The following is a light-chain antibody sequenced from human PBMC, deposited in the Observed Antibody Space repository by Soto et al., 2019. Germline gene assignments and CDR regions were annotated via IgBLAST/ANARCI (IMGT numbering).Light chain of an antibody. CDR3: QQRSNWPLMYT. CDR1: QSVSSY. CDR2: DAS. J-gene: IGKJ2*01. Sequence: EIVLTQSPATLSLSPGERATLSCRASQSVSSYLAWYQQKPGQAPRLLIYDASNRATGIPARFSGSWSGTDVTLTISRLEPEDFAVYYGQQRSNWPLMYTFGQGTKLEIK. V-gene: IGKV3-11*01.